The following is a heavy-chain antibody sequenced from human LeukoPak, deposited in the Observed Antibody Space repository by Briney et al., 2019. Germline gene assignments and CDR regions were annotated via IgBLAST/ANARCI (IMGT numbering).Heavy chain of an antibody. CDR1: GGSISRGHCY. J-gene: IGHJ6*02. D-gene: IGHD3-10*01. Sequence: SQTLSLTCIVSGGSISRGHCYWRWIRQPPGEGLEWIGYIYYSGSTIYNPSLKSRVTISVDTSKNQFSLKLSSVTAADTAVYYCASRRGPNGMDVWGQGTTVTVSS. CDR3: ASRRGPNGMDV. CDR2: IYYSGST. V-gene: IGHV4-30-4*01.